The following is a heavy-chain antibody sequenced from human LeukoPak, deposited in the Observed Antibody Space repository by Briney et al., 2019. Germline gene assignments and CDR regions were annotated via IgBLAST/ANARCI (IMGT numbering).Heavy chain of an antibody. V-gene: IGHV3-7*01. J-gene: IGHJ4*02. CDR2: IKQDGSEK. D-gene: IGHD6-19*01. CDR1: GFTFSSYW. Sequence: PGGSLRLSCAASGFTFSSYWMSWVRQAPGKGLEWVANIKQDGSEKYYVDSVKGRFTISRDNAKNSLYLQMNSLRAEDTAVYYCARVIGGEQWLVSLVLYFDYWGQGTLVTVSS. CDR3: ARVIGGEQWLVSLVLYFDY.